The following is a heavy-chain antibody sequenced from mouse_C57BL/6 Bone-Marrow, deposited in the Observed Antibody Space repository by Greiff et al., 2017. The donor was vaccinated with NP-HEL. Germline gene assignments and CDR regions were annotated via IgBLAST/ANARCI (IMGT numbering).Heavy chain of an antibody. CDR3: TRDPHYYGSSLFAY. CDR2: ISSGGDYI. J-gene: IGHJ3*01. D-gene: IGHD1-1*01. V-gene: IGHV5-9-1*02. Sequence: DVMLVESGEGLVKPGGSLKLSCAASGFTFSSYAMSWVRQTPEKRLEWVAYISSGGDYIYYADTVKGRFTISRDNARNTLYLQMSSLKSEDTAMYYCTRDPHYYGSSLFAYWGQGTLVTVSA. CDR1: GFTFSSYA.